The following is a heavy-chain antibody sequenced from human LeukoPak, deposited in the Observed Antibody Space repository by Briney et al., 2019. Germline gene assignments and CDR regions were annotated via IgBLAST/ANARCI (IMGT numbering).Heavy chain of an antibody. J-gene: IGHJ4*02. D-gene: IGHD6-19*01. Sequence: GRSLRLSCAASRFTFSSKGMHWVRQAPGKGLEWVAVIWYDGSKEYYVDSVKGRFTISRDNSKNMLYLEMNSLRVEDTAVYYCARSSGWSQFDYWGQGTVVTVSS. CDR2: IWYDGSKE. CDR1: RFTFSSKG. CDR3: ARSSGWSQFDY. V-gene: IGHV3-33*01.